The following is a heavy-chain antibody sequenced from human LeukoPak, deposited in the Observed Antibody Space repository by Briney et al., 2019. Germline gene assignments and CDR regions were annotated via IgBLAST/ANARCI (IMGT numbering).Heavy chain of an antibody. CDR1: GDSVSSNSDG. CDR2: TYYRSKWYN. J-gene: IGHJ4*02. D-gene: IGHD3/OR15-3a*01. V-gene: IGHV6-1*01. Sequence: SQTLSPTCAISGDSVSSNSDGWNWIRQSPSRGLEWLGRTYYRSKWYNDYAVSVKSRITINPDTSKNQFSLQLNSVTPEDTAVYYCASGWTNFDYWGQGTLVTVSS. CDR3: ASGWTNFDY.